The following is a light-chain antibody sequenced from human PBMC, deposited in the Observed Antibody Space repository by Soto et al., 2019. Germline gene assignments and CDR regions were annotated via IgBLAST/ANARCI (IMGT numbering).Light chain of an antibody. CDR3: QQYSNYWT. V-gene: IGKV1-5*03. J-gene: IGKJ1*01. Sequence: DIPMTQSPSTLSASVGDRVTITCRASQGIGDWLAWYQQKPGKGPKLLIYRASNLEDGVPSRFSGGGYGTEFSLTISNLQPGDVATYYCQQYSNYWTFGQGTKVELK. CDR2: RAS. CDR1: QGIGDW.